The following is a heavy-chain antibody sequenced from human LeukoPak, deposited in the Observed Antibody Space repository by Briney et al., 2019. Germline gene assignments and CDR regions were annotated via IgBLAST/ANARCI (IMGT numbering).Heavy chain of an antibody. CDR2: ISSSGSTI. Sequence: GGPLRLSCAASGFTFSDYYMRWIRQAPGKGLEWVPYISSSGSTIYYADSVKGRFTISRDNAKNSLYLQMNSLRAEDTAVYYCARDYAEYTYYYDSSGQGFDYWGQGTLVTVSS. V-gene: IGHV3-11*01. CDR3: ARDYAEYTYYYDSSGQGFDY. J-gene: IGHJ4*02. CDR1: GFTFSDYY. D-gene: IGHD3-22*01.